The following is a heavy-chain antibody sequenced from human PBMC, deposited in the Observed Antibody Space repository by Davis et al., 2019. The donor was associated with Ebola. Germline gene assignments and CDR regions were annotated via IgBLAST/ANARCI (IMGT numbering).Heavy chain of an antibody. J-gene: IGHJ6*02. CDR1: GFTVSSNY. Sequence: GESLKISCAASGFTVSSNYMSWVRQAPGKGLEWVSVIYSGGSTYYADSVKGRFTISRDNSKNTLYLQMNSLRAEDTAVYYCARAPGYYGGYYYGMDVWGQGTTVTVSS. D-gene: IGHD3-22*01. CDR2: IYSGGST. CDR3: ARAPGYYGGYYYGMDV. V-gene: IGHV3-53*05.